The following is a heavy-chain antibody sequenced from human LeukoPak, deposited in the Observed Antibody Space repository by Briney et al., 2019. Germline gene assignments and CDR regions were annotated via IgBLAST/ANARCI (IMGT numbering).Heavy chain of an antibody. D-gene: IGHD2-15*01. J-gene: IGHJ6*03. Sequence: ASVKVSCKASGYTFTSYGISWVRQAPGQGLEWMGWISAYNGNTNYAQKLQGRVTMTTDTSTSTAYMELRSLRSDDTAVYYCARVQRGYCSGGSCGKYYYYYMDVWGKGTTVTISS. CDR3: ARVQRGYCSGGSCGKYYYYYMDV. CDR1: GYTFTSYG. CDR2: ISAYNGNT. V-gene: IGHV1-18*01.